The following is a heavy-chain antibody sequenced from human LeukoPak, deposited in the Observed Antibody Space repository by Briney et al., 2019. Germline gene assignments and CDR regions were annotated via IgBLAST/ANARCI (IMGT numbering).Heavy chain of an antibody. CDR3: AREESSLVLGGLAY. Sequence: AGGSLRLSCAASGLTFSNYGIHWVRQAPGKGLEWVTFIQTDGNTKYYADSVRGRFTISRDNSKNTVSLQMNSLRAEDTAVYYCAREESSLVLGGLAYWGQGTLVTVSS. D-gene: IGHD6-13*01. CDR2: IQTDGNTK. V-gene: IGHV3-30*02. J-gene: IGHJ4*02. CDR1: GLTFSNYG.